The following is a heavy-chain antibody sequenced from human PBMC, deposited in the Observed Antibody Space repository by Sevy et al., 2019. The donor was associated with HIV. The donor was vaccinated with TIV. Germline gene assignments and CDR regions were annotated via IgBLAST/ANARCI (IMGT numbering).Heavy chain of an antibody. CDR2: ISYDGSNK. CDR1: GFTFSSYA. D-gene: IGHD6-19*01. V-gene: IGHV3-30-3*01. Sequence: GGSLRLSCAASGFTFSSYAMHWVRRAPGKGLEWVAVISYDGSNKDYADSVKGRFTISRDNSKNTLYLQMNSLRAEDTAVYYCARDKSLAVAGYFDYWGQGTLVTVSS. J-gene: IGHJ4*02. CDR3: ARDKSLAVAGYFDY.